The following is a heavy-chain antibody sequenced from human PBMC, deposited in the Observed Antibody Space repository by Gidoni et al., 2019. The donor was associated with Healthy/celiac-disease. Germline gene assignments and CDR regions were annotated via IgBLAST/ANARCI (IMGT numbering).Heavy chain of an antibody. CDR1: RFTFSSYG. V-gene: IGHV3-33*01. CDR2: IWYDGSNK. D-gene: IGHD5-18*01. J-gene: IGHJ4*02. Sequence: QVQLVESGGGVVQLGRSLRLSCAASRFTFSSYGMHWVRQAPGKGLEWVAVIWYDGSNKYYADSVKGRFTISRDNSKNTLYLQMNSLRAEDTAVYYCARDQDTAMVTVGPDYWGQGTLATVSS. CDR3: ARDQDTAMVTVGPDY.